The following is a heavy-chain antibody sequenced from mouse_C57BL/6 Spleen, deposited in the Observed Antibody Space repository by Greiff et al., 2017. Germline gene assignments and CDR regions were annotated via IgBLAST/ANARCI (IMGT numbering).Heavy chain of an antibody. D-gene: IGHD1-1*01. J-gene: IGHJ2*01. CDR2: INPGSGGT. CDR1: GYAFTNYL. V-gene: IGHV1-54*01. CDR3: SRDATTGSSCDD. Sequence: QVQLQQSGAELVRPGTSVKVSCKASGYAFTNYLIEWVKQRPGQGLEWIGVINPGSGGTNYNEKFKGKATLTADKSSSTAYMQLSSLTSEDSAVYFCSRDATTGSSCDDWGQGTTLTVSS.